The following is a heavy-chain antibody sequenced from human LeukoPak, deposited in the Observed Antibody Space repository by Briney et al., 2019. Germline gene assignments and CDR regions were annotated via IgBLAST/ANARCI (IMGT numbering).Heavy chain of an antibody. CDR1: GFTFTKYA. J-gene: IGHJ3*02. V-gene: IGHV3-23*01. D-gene: IGHD6-19*01. CDR3: AKGRITYSSGTDAFDI. CDR2: ISGSGGST. Sequence: PGGSLRLSCAASGFTFTKYALNWVRQAPGKGLEWVSAISGSGGSTYYADSVKGRFTISRDNSKNTLYLQMNSLRAEDTAVYYCAKGRITYSSGTDAFDIWGQGTMVTVSS.